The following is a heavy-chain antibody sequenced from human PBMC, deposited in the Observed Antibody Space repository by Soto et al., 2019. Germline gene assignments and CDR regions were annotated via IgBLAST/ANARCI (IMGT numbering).Heavy chain of an antibody. Sequence: QLQLQESGPGLVKPSETLSLTCIVSGGSISSSSYYWGWIRQPPGKGLEWIGTIYYTGTTYYNRSLKSRVTISVDTSKNQFSLKLSSVTAADTAVYYCATPWEYISAHQAFDIWGQGTMVTVSS. D-gene: IGHD6-6*01. V-gene: IGHV4-39*01. CDR3: ATPWEYISAHQAFDI. CDR1: GGSISSSSYY. J-gene: IGHJ3*02. CDR2: IYYTGTT.